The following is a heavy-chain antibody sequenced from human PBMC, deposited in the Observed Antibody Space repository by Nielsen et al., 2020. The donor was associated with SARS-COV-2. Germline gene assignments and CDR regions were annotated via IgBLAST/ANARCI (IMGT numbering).Heavy chain of an antibody. J-gene: IGHJ4*02. D-gene: IGHD6-19*01. CDR1: GFTFNTNW. CDR3: ARGGSRSAWYWRN. Sequence: GESLKISCEVSGFTFNTNWMTWVRQAPRKGLERVANINQIGSEKYYLDSLKGRCTISRDNAKNSLYLQVDNLGPDDTAVYFCARGGSRSAWYWRNWGQGTLVTVSS. CDR2: INQIGSEK. V-gene: IGHV3-7*05.